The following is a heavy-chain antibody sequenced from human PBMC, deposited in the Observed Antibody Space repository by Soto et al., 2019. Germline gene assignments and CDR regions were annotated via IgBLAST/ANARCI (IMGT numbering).Heavy chain of an antibody. V-gene: IGHV4-59*01. CDR2: IYYSGST. J-gene: IGHJ3*02. Sequence: TETLSLTCTVSGGSISSYYWSWIRQPPGKGLEWIGYIYYSGSTNYNPSLKSRVTISVDTSKNQFSLKLSSVTAADTAVYYCASVNSRDGYNYSDAFDIWGQGTMVTVS. D-gene: IGHD5-12*01. CDR3: ASVNSRDGYNYSDAFDI. CDR1: GGSISSYY.